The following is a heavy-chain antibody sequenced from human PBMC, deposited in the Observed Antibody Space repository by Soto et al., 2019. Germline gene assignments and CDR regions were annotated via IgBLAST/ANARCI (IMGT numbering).Heavy chain of an antibody. D-gene: IGHD4-17*01. Sequence: EVQLVESGGGLVKPGGSLRLSCAASGFTFSNAWMNWVRQAPWKGLEWVGRIKSKNDGGTTDYAAPVKGRFTISRDDTKNTLYLQMKRLKTADTAVYYCTFRVTTVTTGYYYCMDVWGQGTTVTVSS. V-gene: IGHV3-15*07. CDR3: TFRVTTVTTGYYYCMDV. CDR1: GFTFSNAW. CDR2: IKSKNDGGTT. J-gene: IGHJ6*02.